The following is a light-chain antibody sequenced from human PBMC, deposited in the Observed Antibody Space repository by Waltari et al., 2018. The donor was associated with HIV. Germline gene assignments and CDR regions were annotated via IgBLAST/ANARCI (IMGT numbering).Light chain of an antibody. CDR1: SSDVGAYNN. CDR3: SSYAGTSNFVL. V-gene: IGLV2-11*01. Sequence: QSALTQPRSVSESPGQSVTISCTGTSSDVGAYNNVSWYQQHPGRAPKFIIYNVVERPSGVPDRFSGSKSGNTASLTISGLQAEDEADYYCSSYAGTSNFVLFGGGTKLTVL. J-gene: IGLJ2*01. CDR2: NVV.